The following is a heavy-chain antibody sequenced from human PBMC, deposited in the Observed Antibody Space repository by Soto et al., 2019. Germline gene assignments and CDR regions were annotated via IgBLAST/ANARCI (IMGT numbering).Heavy chain of an antibody. D-gene: IGHD6-6*01. Sequence: EVQLLESGGDLVHPGGTLILSCVGSGYPFGDYAMRWVRQAPGKGLEWVSAIGPFEAHAPAYAASVKGRFTISRDNSRNILYLQMNNLRAEDTALYYCAKPWVPSITDRPPRFDYWGRGTLVTVSS. V-gene: IGHV3-23*01. CDR2: IGPFEAHAP. J-gene: IGHJ4*02. CDR3: AKPWVPSITDRPPRFDY. CDR1: GYPFGDYA.